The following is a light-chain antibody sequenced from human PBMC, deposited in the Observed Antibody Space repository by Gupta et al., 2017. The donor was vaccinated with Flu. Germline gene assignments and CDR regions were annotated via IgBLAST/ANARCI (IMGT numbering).Light chain of an antibody. CDR1: QGIRND. CDR2: AKF. CDR3: RQDYNYPRT. V-gene: IGKV1-6*01. Sequence: AIQMTQSRSSLSASVGDRVTITCRASQGIRNDFGWYQQKPGEAPKLLIYAKFSLQSGVPLRFSGSGSDTDFTLTISNLHPEDFATYYCRQDYNYPRTFGQGTKVEIK. J-gene: IGKJ1*01.